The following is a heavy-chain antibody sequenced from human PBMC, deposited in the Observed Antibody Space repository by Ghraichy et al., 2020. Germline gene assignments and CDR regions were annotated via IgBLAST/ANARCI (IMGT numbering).Heavy chain of an antibody. CDR1: GKNLTDLS. Sequence: ASVKVSCKVSGKNLTDLSVHWVRQGPGKGLEWMGGSDPEEGEPIYTQNFQGRVTMTEDTSTDTFYMELSSLRSDDTAVYYCATDVTGATGIYYFDYWGQGTLVTVSS. D-gene: IGHD6-25*01. J-gene: IGHJ4*02. CDR3: ATDVTGATGIYYFDY. V-gene: IGHV1-24*01. CDR2: SDPEEGEP.